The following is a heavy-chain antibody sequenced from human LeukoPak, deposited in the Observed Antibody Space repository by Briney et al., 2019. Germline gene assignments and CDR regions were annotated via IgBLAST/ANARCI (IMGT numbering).Heavy chain of an antibody. CDR3: ARVGVAVAGTGVDY. Sequence: GGSLRLSCAASGFTLSSYSMNWVRQAPGKGLEWVSSISSSSSYIYYADSVKGRFTISRDNAKNSLYLQMNSLRAEDTAVYYCARVGVAVAGTGVDYWGQGTLVTVSS. J-gene: IGHJ4*02. V-gene: IGHV3-21*01. CDR1: GFTLSSYS. CDR2: ISSSSSYI. D-gene: IGHD6-19*01.